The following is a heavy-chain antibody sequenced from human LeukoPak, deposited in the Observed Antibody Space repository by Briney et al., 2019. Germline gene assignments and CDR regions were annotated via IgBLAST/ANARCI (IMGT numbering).Heavy chain of an antibody. CDR3: ARKGPANYYYYYMDV. CDR1: GYTFTSYD. CDR2: MNPNSGNT. V-gene: IGHV1-8*01. D-gene: IGHD2-2*01. Sequence: VASVKVSCKASGYTFTSYDLNWVRQATGQGLEWMGWMNPNSGNTGYAPKFQGRVTMTRNISISTAYMELSSLRSEDTAVYYCARKGPANYYYYYMDVWGKGTSVTVSS. J-gene: IGHJ6*03.